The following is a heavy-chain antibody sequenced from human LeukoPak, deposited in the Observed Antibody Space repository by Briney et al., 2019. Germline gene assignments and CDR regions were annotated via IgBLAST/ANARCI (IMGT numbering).Heavy chain of an antibody. D-gene: IGHD3-10*01. J-gene: IGHJ3*02. CDR3: ASIGGYGSGSYYSNADAFDI. Sequence: ASVKVSCKASGYTFTSYDINWVRQATGQGLEWMGWMNPNSGNTGYAQKFQGRVTMTRDTSTSTVYMELSSLRSEDTAVYYCASIGGYGSGSYYSNADAFDIWGQGTMVTVSS. CDR2: MNPNSGNT. V-gene: IGHV1-8*01. CDR1: GYTFTSYD.